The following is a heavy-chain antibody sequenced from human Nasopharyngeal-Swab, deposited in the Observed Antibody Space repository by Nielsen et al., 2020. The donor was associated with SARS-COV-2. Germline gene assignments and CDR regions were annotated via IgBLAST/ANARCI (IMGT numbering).Heavy chain of an antibody. CDR1: GLTFNYFG. CDR3: AKSMAYFQLSGTYNLDF. CDR2: ISYEGSIR. V-gene: IGHV3-30*18. Sequence: ACGASGLTFNYFGMHWVRQAPGKGLEWVAFISYEGSIRNYIDSVKGRFTVSRDSSKNTVYLQMNSLRPDDTAVYFCAKSMAYFQLSGTYNLDFWGQGTLVTVSS. J-gene: IGHJ4*02. D-gene: IGHD2-21*01.